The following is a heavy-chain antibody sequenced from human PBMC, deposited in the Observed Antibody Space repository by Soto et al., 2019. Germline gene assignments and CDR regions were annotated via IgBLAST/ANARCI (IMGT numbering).Heavy chain of an antibody. CDR3: AKGTDYYDSSGYYGY. J-gene: IGHJ4*02. D-gene: IGHD3-22*01. V-gene: IGHV3-30*18. CDR2: ISYDGSNK. CDR1: GYTFTSYG. Sequence: SCKASGYTFTSYGMHWVRQAPGKGLEWVAVISYDGSNKYYADSVKGRFTISRDNSKNTLYLQMNSLRAEDTAVYYCAKGTDYYDSSGYYGYWGQGTLVTVSS.